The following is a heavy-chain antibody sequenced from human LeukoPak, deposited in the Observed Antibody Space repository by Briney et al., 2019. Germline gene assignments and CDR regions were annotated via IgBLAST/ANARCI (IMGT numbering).Heavy chain of an antibody. CDR2: IYYSGNT. CDR1: GDSISTSNSY. CDR3: ARDLGSSTPSGV. J-gene: IGHJ6*04. V-gene: IGHV4-39*07. Sequence: PSETLSLTCTVSGDSISTSNSYWGWIRQPPWKGLEWIGSIYYSGNTYYNASLKSRVTISVDTSKNQFSLKFTSVTAADTAVYYCARDLGSSTPSGVWGKGTTVTVSS. D-gene: IGHD3-16*01.